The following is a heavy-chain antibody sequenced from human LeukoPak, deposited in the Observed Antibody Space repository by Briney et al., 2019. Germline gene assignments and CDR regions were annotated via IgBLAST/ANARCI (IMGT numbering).Heavy chain of an antibody. CDR3: ARGDYGDFQ. V-gene: IGHV4-61*01. D-gene: IGHD4-17*01. J-gene: IGHJ4*02. CDR2: IYYSGST. CDR1: GGSISSSSYY. Sequence: KPSETLSLTCTVSGGSISSSSYYWSWIRQPPGKGLEWIGYIYYSGSTNYNPSLKSRVTISVDTSKNQFSLKLSSVTAADTAVYYCARGDYGDFQWGQGTLVTVSS.